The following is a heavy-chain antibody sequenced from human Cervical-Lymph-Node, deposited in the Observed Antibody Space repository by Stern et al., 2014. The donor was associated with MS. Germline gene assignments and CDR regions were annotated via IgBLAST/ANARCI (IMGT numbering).Heavy chain of an antibody. V-gene: IGHV3-74*02. J-gene: IGHJ4*02. CDR2: INSDGSGP. CDR3: VRGQFLTS. D-gene: IGHD4-11*01. CDR1: GFDFSIYW. Sequence: EVQLVESGGDLVQTGGSLRLSCAASGFDFSIYWMHWVRQAPGKGLVWVARINSDGSGPTYADSVRGRFTISRDNVKNTVSLQMNSLRAEDTAVYYCVRGQFLTSWGQGTPVTVSS.